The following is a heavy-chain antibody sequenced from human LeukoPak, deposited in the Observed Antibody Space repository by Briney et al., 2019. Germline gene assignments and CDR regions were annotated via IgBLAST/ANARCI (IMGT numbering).Heavy chain of an antibody. J-gene: IGHJ4*02. V-gene: IGHV3-23*01. D-gene: IGHD1-26*01. CDR2: ISGSGGRT. CDR1: GFTFSSYA. Sequence: GSLRLSCAASGFTFSSYAMSWVRQAPGKGLEWVSAISGSGGRTYYADSVKGRFTISRDNSMDTLYLQMNSLRADDTAVYYCAKGARWELPLDYWGQGTLVTVS. CDR3: AKGARWELPLDY.